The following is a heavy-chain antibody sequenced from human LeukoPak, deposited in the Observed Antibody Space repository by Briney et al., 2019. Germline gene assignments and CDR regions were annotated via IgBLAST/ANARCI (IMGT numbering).Heavy chain of an antibody. CDR2: ISSSSSYI. Sequence: GGSLRLSCAASGFSFSSYTMNWVRQAPGKGLEWVSSISSSSSYIYYADSVKGGFTISRDNAKNSLLLQMNSLRAEDTAVYYCTRDRWSSSSASFDYWGLGTLVIVSS. CDR3: TRDRWSSSSASFDY. V-gene: IGHV3-21*06. J-gene: IGHJ4*02. CDR1: GFSFSSYT. D-gene: IGHD6-6*01.